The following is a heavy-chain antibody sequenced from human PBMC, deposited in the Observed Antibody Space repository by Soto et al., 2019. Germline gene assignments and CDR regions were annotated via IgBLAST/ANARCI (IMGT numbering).Heavy chain of an antibody. J-gene: IGHJ6*03. CDR2: ISGSGGST. D-gene: IGHD6-19*01. CDR3: AKDSHSSGWYANYYYMDV. V-gene: IGHV3-23*01. Sequence: GGSLRLSCAASGFTFSSYAMSWVRQAPGKGLEWVSAISGSGGSTYYADSVKGRFTISRDNSKNTLYLQMNSLRAEDTAVYYCAKDSHSSGWYANYYYMDVWGKGTTVTVSS. CDR1: GFTFSSYA.